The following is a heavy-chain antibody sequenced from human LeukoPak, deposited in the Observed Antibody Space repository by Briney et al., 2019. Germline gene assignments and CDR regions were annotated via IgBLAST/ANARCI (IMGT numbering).Heavy chain of an antibody. CDR3: ARGPTAAGQGDFDY. Sequence: ASVKVSCKASGGTFSSYAISWVRQAPGQGLEWMGRIIPILGIANYAQKFQGRVTITADKSTTTAYMELSSLRSEDTAVYYCARGPTAAGQGDFDYWGQGTLVTVSS. CDR1: GGTFSSYA. D-gene: IGHD6-13*01. J-gene: IGHJ4*02. CDR2: IIPILGIA. V-gene: IGHV1-69*04.